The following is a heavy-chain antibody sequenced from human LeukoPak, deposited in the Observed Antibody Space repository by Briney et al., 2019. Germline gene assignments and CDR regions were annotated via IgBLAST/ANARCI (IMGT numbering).Heavy chain of an antibody. CDR3: AREYVVVPAAIGAFDI. CDR2: ISAYNGNT. V-gene: IGHV1-18*04. CDR1: GYTFTSYG. J-gene: IGHJ3*02. Sequence: ASVKVSCKASGYTFTSYGTSWVRQAPGQGLEWMGWISAYNGNTNYAQKLQGRVTMTTDTSTSTAYMELRSLRSDDTAVYYCAREYVVVPAAIGAFDIWGQGTMVTVSS. D-gene: IGHD2-2*01.